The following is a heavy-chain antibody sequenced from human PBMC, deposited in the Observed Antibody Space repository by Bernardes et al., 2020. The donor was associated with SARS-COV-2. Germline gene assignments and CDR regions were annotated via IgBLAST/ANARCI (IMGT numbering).Heavy chain of an antibody. J-gene: IGHJ4*02. CDR1: GFTFSSSV. CDR3: AREYTYGFDS. D-gene: IGHD5-18*01. V-gene: IGHV3-48*03. Sequence: GGSLRLSCAASGFTFSSSVINWVRQAPGKGLEWVSYIRTVGSTKYYADSVTGRFTISRHNAKNSLYLQMNSLRAEDTAVYYCAREYTYGFDSWGQGTLVTVSS. CDR2: IRTVGSTK.